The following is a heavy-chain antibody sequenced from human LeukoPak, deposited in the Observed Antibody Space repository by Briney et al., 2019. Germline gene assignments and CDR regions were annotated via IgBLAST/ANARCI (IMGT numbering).Heavy chain of an antibody. J-gene: IGHJ5*02. CDR2: IIPVFGIA. CDR1: GGTFSSYA. Sequence: SVKVSCKASGGTFSSYATSWVRQAPGPGLEWMGRIIPVFGIANYAQKFQGRVTITADKSTSTAYMELSSLRSEDTAVYYCARAGDVLRFLEWLPPNWFDPWGQGTLVTVSS. CDR3: ARAGDVLRFLEWLPPNWFDP. V-gene: IGHV1-69*04. D-gene: IGHD3-3*01.